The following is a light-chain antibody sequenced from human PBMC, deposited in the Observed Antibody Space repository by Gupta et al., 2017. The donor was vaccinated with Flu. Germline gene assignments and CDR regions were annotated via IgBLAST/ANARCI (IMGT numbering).Light chain of an antibody. Sequence: QGDSLRSCYASWFQQKPGQAPLVVMYGQNTRPSGISDRISGSTSGNTASLTIIGARADDEADYYCYCRDTSGQHWVFGGGTKVTV. J-gene: IGLJ3*02. V-gene: IGLV3-19*01. CDR2: GQN. CDR1: SLRSCY. CDR3: YCRDTSGQHWV.